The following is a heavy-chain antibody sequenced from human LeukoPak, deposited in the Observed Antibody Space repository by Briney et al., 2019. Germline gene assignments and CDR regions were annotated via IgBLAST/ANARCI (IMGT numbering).Heavy chain of an antibody. CDR1: GGTFSSYA. J-gene: IGHJ4*02. D-gene: IGHD3-22*01. CDR3: ARGDSSGAPTVY. V-gene: IGHV1-69*05. CDR2: IIPIFGTA. Sequence: SVKVSCKASGGTFSSYAISWVRQAPGHGLEWIGGIIPIFGTAKYAQRFQGRVAITTDESTSTAYMELSSLRSEDTAVYYCARGDSSGAPTVYWGQGTLVTVSS.